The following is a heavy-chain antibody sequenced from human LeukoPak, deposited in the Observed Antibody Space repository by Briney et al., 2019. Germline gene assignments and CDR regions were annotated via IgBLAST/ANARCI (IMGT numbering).Heavy chain of an antibody. V-gene: IGHV4-34*01. D-gene: IGHD3-22*01. CDR3: ARVRRHYYDSSGYYFPPPDAFDI. CDR1: GGSFSGYY. CDR2: INHSGST. J-gene: IGHJ3*02. Sequence: PSETLSLTCAVYGGSFSGYYWSWIRQPPGKGLEWIGEINHSGSTNYNPSLKSRVTISVDTSKNQFSLKLSSVTAADTAVYYCARVRRHYYDSSGYYFPPPDAFDIWGQGTMVTVSS.